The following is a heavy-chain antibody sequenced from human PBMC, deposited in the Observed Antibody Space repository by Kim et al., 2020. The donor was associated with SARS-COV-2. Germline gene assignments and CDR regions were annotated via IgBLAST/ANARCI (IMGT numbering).Heavy chain of an antibody. CDR2: ISNDGSDQ. V-gene: IGHV3-30*04. CDR1: RLSFSNYA. J-gene: IGHJ4*02. CDR3: VREVVVSLDS. D-gene: IGHD2-15*01. Sequence: GGSLRLFCAASRLSFSNYAMHWVRQAPGKGLEWVARISNDGSDQYYADSVKGRFTVSRDNSRNALYLQMNSLRVDDTAIYFCVREVVVSLDSLGQGPQVT.